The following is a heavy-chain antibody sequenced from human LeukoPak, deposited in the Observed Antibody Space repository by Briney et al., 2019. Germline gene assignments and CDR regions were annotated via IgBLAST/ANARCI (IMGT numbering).Heavy chain of an antibody. V-gene: IGHV1-18*04. CDR3: ARVWEGDYGDYDGAFDI. J-gene: IGHJ3*02. CDR1: GYTFTSYY. Sequence: ASVKVSCKASGYTFTSYYMHWVRQAPGQGLEWMGWISAYNGNTNYAQKLQGRVTMTTDTSTSTAYMELRSLRSDDTAVYYCARVWEGDYGDYDGAFDIWGQGTMVTVSS. CDR2: ISAYNGNT. D-gene: IGHD4-17*01.